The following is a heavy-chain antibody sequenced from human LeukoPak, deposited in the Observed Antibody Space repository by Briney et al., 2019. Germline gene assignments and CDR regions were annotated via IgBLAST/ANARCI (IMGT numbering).Heavy chain of an antibody. J-gene: IGHJ4*02. CDR3: ARHEAQDFDY. CDR1: GGSISSNNYY. Sequence: SETLSLTCTVSGGSISSNNYYWGWIRQPPGKGLEWIGSIYYSGTTYYSSSFKSRVTISVDTSKNQFSLRLSSVTAADTAVYYCARHEAQDFDYWGQGTLVAVSS. V-gene: IGHV4-39*01. CDR2: IYYSGTT.